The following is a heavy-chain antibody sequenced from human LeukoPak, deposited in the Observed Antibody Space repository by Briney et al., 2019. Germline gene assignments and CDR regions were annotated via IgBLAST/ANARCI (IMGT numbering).Heavy chain of an antibody. CDR1: DGSITNYD. V-gene: IGHV4-59*01. CDR2: VHYSGTA. D-gene: IGHD4-17*01. CDR3: ARGYGDFRVEGRYFHS. J-gene: IGHJ4*02. Sequence: PSETLSLTCTVSDGSITNYDWSWVRQPPGKGLEFIGHVHYSGTADYNPSLKSRVTISVDTSKKHFFLKLKSVTAADTAVYYCARGYGDFRVEGRYFHSWGQGTLVTVSS.